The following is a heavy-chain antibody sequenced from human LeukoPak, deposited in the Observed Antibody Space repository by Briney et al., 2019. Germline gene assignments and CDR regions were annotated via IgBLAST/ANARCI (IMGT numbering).Heavy chain of an antibody. CDR1: GYSFSDYS. D-gene: IGHD6-13*01. CDR3: ARGAAVGQTRDY. V-gene: IGHV1-2*06. J-gene: IGHJ4*02. Sequence: GASVKVSCKASGYSFSDYSIHWVRQAPGQGLKWMGRINPNSGVANYAQKFQGRVTMTRDTSISTAYMELSSLTSDDTAVYYCARGAAVGQTRDYWGQGTLVTVSS. CDR2: INPNSGVA.